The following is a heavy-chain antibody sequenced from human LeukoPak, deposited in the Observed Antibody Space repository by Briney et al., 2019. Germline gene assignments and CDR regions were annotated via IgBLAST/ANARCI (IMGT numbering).Heavy chain of an antibody. CDR2: IYHSGST. D-gene: IGHD2-8*01. J-gene: IGHJ4*02. CDR3: ARQSMLGMVPY. V-gene: IGHV4-59*04. Sequence: SETLSLTCTVSGGSISGYSWSWIRQPPGKGLEWIGYIYHSGSTYYNPSLKSRVTISVDTSKNQFSLKLSSVTAADTAVYYCARQSMLGMVPYWGQGTLVTVSS. CDR1: GGSISGYS.